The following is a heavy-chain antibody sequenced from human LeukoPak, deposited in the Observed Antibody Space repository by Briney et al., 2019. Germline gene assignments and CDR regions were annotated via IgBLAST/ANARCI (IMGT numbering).Heavy chain of an antibody. CDR1: GFIFSSYD. CDR2: ISGAGDRT. Sequence: GGSLRLSCVGSGFIFSSYDMGWVRQAPGKGLEWVSSISGAGDRTYYEDSVKGRFSISRDNSRKTMYLQMKSLRAEDTAVYYCATLSGSYGDAFDIWGQGTMATVSS. J-gene: IGHJ3*02. V-gene: IGHV3-23*01. D-gene: IGHD1-26*01. CDR3: ATLSGSYGDAFDI.